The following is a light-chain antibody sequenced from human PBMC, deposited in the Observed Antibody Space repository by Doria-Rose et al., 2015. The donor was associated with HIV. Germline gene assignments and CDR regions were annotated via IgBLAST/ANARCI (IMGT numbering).Light chain of an antibody. V-gene: IGKV2-28*01. CDR2: LGS. Sequence: EIVMTQSPLSLPVTPGQPASISCRSSQSLLHTIGCNYLDWYLQKPGQSPQLLIYLGSNRASGVPDRFSGSGSGTDFTLKISRVEAEDVGVYYCMQALQTPYTFGQGTKLEIK. CDR3: MQALQTPYT. CDR1: QSLLHTIGCNY. J-gene: IGKJ2*01.